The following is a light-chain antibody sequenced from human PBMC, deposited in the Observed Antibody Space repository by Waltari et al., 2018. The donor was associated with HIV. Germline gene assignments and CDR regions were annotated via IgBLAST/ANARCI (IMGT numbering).Light chain of an antibody. Sequence: QSALTQPASVSGSPGQSITISCTGTSSDVGGYNYVSWYQQPPDKAPKLMIYEVSHRPSVVSNRFSGSKSGNTASLTISGLQAEDEADYYCSSYTSASTLVLFGGGTKLTVL. J-gene: IGLJ2*01. V-gene: IGLV2-14*01. CDR3: SSYTSASTLVL. CDR1: SSDVGGYNY. CDR2: EVS.